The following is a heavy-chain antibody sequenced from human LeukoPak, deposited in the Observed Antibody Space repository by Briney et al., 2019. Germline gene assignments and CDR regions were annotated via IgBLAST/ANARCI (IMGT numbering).Heavy chain of an antibody. Sequence: PSETLSLTCTVSGYSISSGPYWGWIRQPPGKGLEWVASTFLGETTYYNPSLKTRLTISVDTSKNQFSLKLNSVTAADTAVYYCGSNWSDFDYWGQGILVTVSS. D-gene: IGHD1-1*01. J-gene: IGHJ4*02. CDR3: GSNWSDFDY. V-gene: IGHV4-38-2*02. CDR1: GYSISSGPY. CDR2: TFLGETT.